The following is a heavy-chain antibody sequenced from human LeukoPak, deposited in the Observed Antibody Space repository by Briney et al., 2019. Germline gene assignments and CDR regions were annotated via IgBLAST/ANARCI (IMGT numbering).Heavy chain of an antibody. CDR2: IYSGGST. Sequence: GGSLRLSCAASGFTVSSNYMSWVRQAPGKGLEWVSVIYSGGSTYYADSVKGRFTISRDNSKNTLYLQMNSLRAEDTAVYYCAREVWFGEFTPFLDYWGQGTLVTVSS. CDR1: GFTVSSNY. V-gene: IGHV3-53*01. CDR3: AREVWFGEFTPFLDY. J-gene: IGHJ4*02. D-gene: IGHD3-10*01.